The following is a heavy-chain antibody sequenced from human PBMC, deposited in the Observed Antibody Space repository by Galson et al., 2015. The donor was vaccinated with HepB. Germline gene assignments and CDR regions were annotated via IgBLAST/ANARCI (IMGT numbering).Heavy chain of an antibody. V-gene: IGHV3-30*03. CDR2: ISYDGRNK. CDR3: TTAVYTAPEFDY. Sequence: SLRLSCAASGFTFSSSGMHGVRQAPGKGRGWVAVISYDGRNKYYADSVKGRFTISRDNSKNTLYLQMNSLRAEDTAVYYCTTAVYTAPEFDYWGQGTLVTVSS. D-gene: IGHD5-18*01. J-gene: IGHJ4*02. CDR1: GFTFSSSG.